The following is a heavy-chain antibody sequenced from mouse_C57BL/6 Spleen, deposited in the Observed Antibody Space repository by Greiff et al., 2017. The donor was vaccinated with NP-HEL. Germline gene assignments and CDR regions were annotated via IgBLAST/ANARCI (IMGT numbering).Heavy chain of an antibody. Sequence: VQLQQSGAELVKPGASVKISCKASGYAFSSYWMNWVKQRPGKGLEWIGQIYPGDGDTNYNGKFKGKATLTADKSSSTAYMQLSSLTSEDSAVYFGARDYGSSYEGYYFDYWGQGTTLTVSS. CDR2: IYPGDGDT. CDR3: ARDYGSSYEGYYFDY. V-gene: IGHV1-80*01. CDR1: GYAFSSYW. J-gene: IGHJ2*01. D-gene: IGHD1-1*01.